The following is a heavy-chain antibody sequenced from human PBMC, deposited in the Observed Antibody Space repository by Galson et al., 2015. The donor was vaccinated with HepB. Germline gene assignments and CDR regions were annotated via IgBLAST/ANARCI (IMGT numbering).Heavy chain of an antibody. Sequence: VKVSCKVSGYTFTDYYMHWVQQAPGKGLEWMGLVDPEDGETIYAEKFQGRVTITADTSTDTAYMELSSLKASDTAMYYCARAPRAGAMIVVVDGMDVWGQGTTVTVSS. CDR2: VDPEDGET. CDR3: ARAPRAGAMIVVVDGMDV. D-gene: IGHD3-22*01. J-gene: IGHJ6*02. CDR1: GYTFTDYY. V-gene: IGHV1-69-2*01.